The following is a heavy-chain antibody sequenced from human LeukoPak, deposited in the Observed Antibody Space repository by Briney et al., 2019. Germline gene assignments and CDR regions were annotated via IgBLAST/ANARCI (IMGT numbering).Heavy chain of an antibody. D-gene: IGHD6-13*01. V-gene: IGHV3-33*01. CDR2: IWYDGSNK. J-gene: IGHJ6*02. CDR1: GFTFSSYG. CDR3: ARDAAAGPYYYYGMDV. Sequence: GGSLRLSCAASGFTFSSYGMHWVRQAPGKGLEWVAVIWYDGSNKYYADSVKGRFTISRDNSKNTLYLQMNSLRAVDTAVYYCARDAAAGPYYYYGMDVWGQGTTVTASS.